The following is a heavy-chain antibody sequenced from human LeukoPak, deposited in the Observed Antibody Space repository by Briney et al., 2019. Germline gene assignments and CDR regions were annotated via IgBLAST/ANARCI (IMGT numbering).Heavy chain of an antibody. CDR1: GGILSSYV. D-gene: IGHD3-9*01. CDR3: ARGGGDILTGYPYYFDS. J-gene: IGHJ4*02. CDR2: IIPIFGTP. V-gene: IGHV1-69*13. Sequence: SVKVSCKASGGILSSYVMSWVRQAPGQGLEWMGGIIPIFGTPNYAQKFQGRVTITADESTSTAYMELSSLRLEDRAVYYCARGGGDILTGYPYYFDSWGRGTLVTVSS.